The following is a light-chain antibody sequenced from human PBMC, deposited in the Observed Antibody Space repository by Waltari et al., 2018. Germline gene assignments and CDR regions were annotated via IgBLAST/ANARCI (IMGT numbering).Light chain of an antibody. CDR1: SSDIGRYDR. CDR3: SSYTSSNVM. Sequence: QSALPQPPSVSGSPGQSVTISCTGTSSDIGRYDRVSWYHQSPGTAPKLILFEVYFRPSGGPDRFPGSKDGNTASLTISWLQTEDDGDYYCSSYTSSNVMFGGGTKLTVL. V-gene: IGLV2-18*02. J-gene: IGLJ3*02. CDR2: EVY.